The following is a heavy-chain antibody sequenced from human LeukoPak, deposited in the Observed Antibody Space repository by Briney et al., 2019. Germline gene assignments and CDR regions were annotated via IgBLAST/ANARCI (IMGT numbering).Heavy chain of an antibody. V-gene: IGHV1-69*01. CDR3: ARVLHYDSSGYYYYYYYYMDV. CDR1: GGTFSSYA. J-gene: IGHJ6*03. CDR2: IIPIFGTA. D-gene: IGHD3-22*01. Sequence: SVKVSCKASGGTFSSYAISWVRQAPGQGLEWMGGIIPIFGTANYAQKFQGRVTITADESTSIAYMELSSLRSEDTAVYYCARVLHYDSSGYYYYYYYYMDVWGKETTVTVSS.